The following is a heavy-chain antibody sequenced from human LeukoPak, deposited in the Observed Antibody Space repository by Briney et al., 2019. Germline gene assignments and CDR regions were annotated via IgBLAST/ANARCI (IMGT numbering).Heavy chain of an antibody. J-gene: IGHJ4*02. Sequence: GGSLRLSCAASGFTFSSYNMNWVRQAPGKGLEWVSSISSSSSYIYYADSVKGRFTISRDNAKNSLYLQMNSLRAEDTAVYYCASWSSGWLPDYWGQGTLVTVSS. CDR3: ASWSSGWLPDY. CDR2: ISSSSSYI. CDR1: GFTFSSYN. D-gene: IGHD6-13*01. V-gene: IGHV3-21*01.